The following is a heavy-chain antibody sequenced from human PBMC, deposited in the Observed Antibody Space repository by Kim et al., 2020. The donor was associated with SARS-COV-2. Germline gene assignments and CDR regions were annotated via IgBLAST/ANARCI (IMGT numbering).Heavy chain of an antibody. Sequence: GGSLRLSCAASGFTFSSYGMHWVRQAPGKGLEWVAVISYDGSNKYYADSVKGRFTISRDNSKNTLYLQMNSLRAEDTAVYYCAKVMYSYGYTHGRFDYWGQRTLVTVST. CDR2: ISYDGSNK. J-gene: IGHJ4*02. CDR3: AKVMYSYGYTHGRFDY. V-gene: IGHV3-30*18. D-gene: IGHD5-18*01. CDR1: GFTFSSYG.